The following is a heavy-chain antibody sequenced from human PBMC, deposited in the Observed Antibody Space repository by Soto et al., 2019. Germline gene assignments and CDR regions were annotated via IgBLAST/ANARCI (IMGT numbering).Heavy chain of an antibody. Sequence: ASVKVSCKASGYTFTGYCMHWVRQAPGQGLEWMGWINPNSGGTNYAQKFQGWVTMTRDTSISTAYMELSRLRSDDTAVYYCARGGGNDVRFYYYYYMDVWGKGTTVTVSS. CDR2: INPNSGGT. CDR1: GYTFTGYC. J-gene: IGHJ6*03. CDR3: ARGGGNDVRFYYYYYMDV. V-gene: IGHV1-2*04. D-gene: IGHD1-1*01.